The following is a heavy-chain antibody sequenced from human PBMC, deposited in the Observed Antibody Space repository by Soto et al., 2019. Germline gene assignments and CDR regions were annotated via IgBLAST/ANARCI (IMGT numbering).Heavy chain of an antibody. CDR2: IIPILGIA. D-gene: IGHD6-13*01. CDR1: GGTFSSYT. CDR3: ARDPPPLGGGSSWYRPYFQH. J-gene: IGHJ1*01. V-gene: IGHV1-69*04. Sequence: ASVKVSCKASGGTFSSYTISWVRQAPRQGLEWMGRIIPILGIANYAQKFQGRVTITADKSTSTAYMELSSLRSEDTAVYYCARDPPPLGGGSSWYRPYFQHWGQGTLVTVSS.